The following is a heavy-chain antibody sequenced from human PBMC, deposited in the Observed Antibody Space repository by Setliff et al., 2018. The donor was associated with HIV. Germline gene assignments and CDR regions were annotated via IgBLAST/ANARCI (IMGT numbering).Heavy chain of an antibody. V-gene: IGHV4-61*02. Sequence: SETLSLTCTVSGGSISSSSYYWSWIRQPAGKGLEWIGRIYTSGSTNYNPSLKSRVTISVDTSKNQFSLKLSSVTAADTAVYYCARVPSIAARPDGDYWGQVILVTVSS. CDR3: ARVPSIAARPDGDY. CDR1: GGSISSSSYY. CDR2: IYTSGST. D-gene: IGHD6-6*01. J-gene: IGHJ4*02.